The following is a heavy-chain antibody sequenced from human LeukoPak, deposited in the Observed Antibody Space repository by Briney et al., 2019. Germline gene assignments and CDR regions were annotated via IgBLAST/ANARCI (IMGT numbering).Heavy chain of an antibody. Sequence: PGGSLRLSCAASGFTVSSNYMSWVRQAPGKGLEWVSVIYSGGSTYYADSVKGRFTISRDNSKNTLYLQMNSLRAEDTAVYYCARDAPRGWYKPDAFDMWGQGTMVTVSS. J-gene: IGHJ3*02. V-gene: IGHV3-53*01. CDR1: GFTVSSNY. CDR2: IYSGGST. CDR3: ARDAPRGWYKPDAFDM. D-gene: IGHD6-19*01.